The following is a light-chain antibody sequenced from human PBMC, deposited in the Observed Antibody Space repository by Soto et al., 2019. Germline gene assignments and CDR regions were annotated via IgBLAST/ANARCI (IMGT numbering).Light chain of an antibody. CDR1: SSNIGAGYD. V-gene: IGLV1-40*01. CDR3: QSYDSSLTVV. J-gene: IGLJ2*01. Sequence: QAVVTQPPSVSVAPGQRVTISCTGSSSNIGAGYDVHWYQQVPGTAPKLLIYGNINRPSGVPDRFSGSKSGTSASLAITGLQADDEADYYCQSYDSSLTVVFGGGTKVTVL. CDR2: GNI.